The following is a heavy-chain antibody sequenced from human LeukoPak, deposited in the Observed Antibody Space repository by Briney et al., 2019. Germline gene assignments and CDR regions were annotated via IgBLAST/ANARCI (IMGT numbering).Heavy chain of an antibody. CDR2: ISSSGSTI. CDR3: ARDLIRGLVMIDAFDI. J-gene: IGHJ3*02. Sequence: GGSLRLSCAASGFTFSDYYMSWIRQAPGKGLEWVSYISSSGSTIYYADSVKGRFTISRDNAKNSLYLQMNSLRAEDTAVYYCARDLIRGLVMIDAFDIWGQGTMVTVSS. V-gene: IGHV3-11*01. CDR1: GFTFSDYY. D-gene: IGHD3/OR15-3a*01.